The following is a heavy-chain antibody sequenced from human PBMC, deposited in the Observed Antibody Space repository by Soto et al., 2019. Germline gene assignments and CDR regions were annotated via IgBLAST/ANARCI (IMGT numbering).Heavy chain of an antibody. CDR1: GDSIIDYY. D-gene: IGHD6-19*01. CDR3: ARMYNSGFYRPEGDYFFYGMDV. CDR2: FYYSGNT. Sequence: SETLSLTCTVSGDSIIDYYWSWIRQPAGKGLEWIGRFYYSGNTKSNPSLKSRVTMSADTSKNQFSLSLRSVTAADSAIYYCARMYNSGFYRPEGDYFFYGMDVWGQGTTVTVSS. J-gene: IGHJ6*02. V-gene: IGHV4-4*07.